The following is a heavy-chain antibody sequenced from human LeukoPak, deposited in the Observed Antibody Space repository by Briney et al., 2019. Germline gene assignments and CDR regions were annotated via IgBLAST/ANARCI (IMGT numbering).Heavy chain of an antibody. Sequence: ETLSLTCTVSGGSISSNKYYWGWVRQAPGKGLEWVSYISSSSSTIYYADSVKGRFTISRDNAKNSLYLQMNSLRAEDTAVYYCASLGHWGQGTLVTVSS. CDR1: GGSISSNKYY. J-gene: IGHJ4*02. D-gene: IGHD1-26*01. V-gene: IGHV3-48*01. CDR2: ISSSSSTI. CDR3: ASLGH.